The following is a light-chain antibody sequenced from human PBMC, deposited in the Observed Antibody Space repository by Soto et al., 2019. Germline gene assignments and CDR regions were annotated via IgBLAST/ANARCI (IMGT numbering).Light chain of an antibody. CDR3: QEYYDTPYT. J-gene: IGKJ3*01. CDR1: QRLLYSSNNKNY. CDR2: WAS. V-gene: IGKV4-1*01. Sequence: DIVMTQSPDSLAVSLGERATINCKSSQRLLYSSNNKNYLAWYQQKPGQPPKLLIYWASTRESGVPDRFSGSGSGTDFTLTISSLQAEDVAVYYCQEYYDTPYTFGPGTKVDIQ.